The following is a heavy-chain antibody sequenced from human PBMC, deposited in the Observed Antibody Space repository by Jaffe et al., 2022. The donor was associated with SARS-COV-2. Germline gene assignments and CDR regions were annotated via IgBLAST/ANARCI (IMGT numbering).Heavy chain of an antibody. CDR3: ARDPAVNPLGTDYFSKNYYMDV. D-gene: IGHD4-17*01. CDR1: GFTFSNYA. J-gene: IGHJ6*03. V-gene: IGHV3-30*04. Sequence: QVQLVESGGGVVQPGRSLRLSCAASGFTFSNYAMHWVRQAPGKGLEWVAVISYDGSHKYYADSVKGRFTTSRDNSKNTMYLQMNSLRVEDTAVYYCARDPAVNPLGTDYFSKNYYMDVWGKGTTVTVSS. CDR2: ISYDGSHK.